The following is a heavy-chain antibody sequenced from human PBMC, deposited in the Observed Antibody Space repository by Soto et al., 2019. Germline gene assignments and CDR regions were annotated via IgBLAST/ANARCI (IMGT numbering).Heavy chain of an antibody. CDR3: ARVSADTAMVLGYFDY. CDR2: IYYSGST. V-gene: IGHV4-31*03. Sequence: ASETLSLTCTVSGGSISSGGYYWSWIRQHPGKGLEWIGYIYYSGSTYYNPSLKSRVTISVDTSKNQFSLKLSSVTAADTAVYYCARVSADTAMVLGYFDYWGQGTLVTVS. CDR1: GGSISSGGYY. J-gene: IGHJ4*02. D-gene: IGHD5-18*01.